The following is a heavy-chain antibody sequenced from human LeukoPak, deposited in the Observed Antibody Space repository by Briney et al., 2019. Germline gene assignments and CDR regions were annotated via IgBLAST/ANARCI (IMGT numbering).Heavy chain of an antibody. CDR1: GFTFSSYS. D-gene: IGHD3-10*01. V-gene: IGHV3-21*01. CDR2: ISSSSSYI. J-gene: IGHJ4*02. CDR3: ASQLWFGESYFDY. Sequence: GGSLRLSCAASGFTFSSYSMNWLRQAPGKGLEWVSSISSSSSYIYYADSVKGRFTISRDNAKNSLYLQMNSLRAEDTAVYYCASQLWFGESYFDYWGQGTLVTVSS.